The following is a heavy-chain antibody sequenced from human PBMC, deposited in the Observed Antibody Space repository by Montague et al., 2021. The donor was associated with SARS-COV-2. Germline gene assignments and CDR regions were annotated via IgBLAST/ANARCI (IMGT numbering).Heavy chain of an antibody. Sequence: SETQSLTCAVHGGSFSTYSWNWIRQPPGKGLEWIGEIHHGGSTNYNPSLKSRVTISADMSKNQFSLKLTSVAAADTAVYYCARLGDGVVPSPILGVGPYYSYYYMDVWGKGTTVTVSS. D-gene: IGHD3-10*01. CDR2: IHHGGST. J-gene: IGHJ6*03. CDR3: ARLGDGVVPSPILGVGPYYSYYYMDV. V-gene: IGHV4-34*01. CDR1: GGSFSTYS.